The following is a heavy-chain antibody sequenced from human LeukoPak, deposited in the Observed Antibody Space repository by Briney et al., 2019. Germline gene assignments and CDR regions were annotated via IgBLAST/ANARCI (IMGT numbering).Heavy chain of an antibody. CDR3: ARDSFSRGSGYSDY. CDR2: IKQDGSEK. Sequence: PGGSLRLSCAASGFTFSSYWMSWVRQAPGKGLEWVANIKQDGSEKYYVDSVKGRFTISRDNAKNSLYLQMNNLRAEDTAVYYCARDSFSRGSGYSDYWGQGTLVTVPS. J-gene: IGHJ4*02. CDR1: GFTFSSYW. D-gene: IGHD3-22*01. V-gene: IGHV3-7*03.